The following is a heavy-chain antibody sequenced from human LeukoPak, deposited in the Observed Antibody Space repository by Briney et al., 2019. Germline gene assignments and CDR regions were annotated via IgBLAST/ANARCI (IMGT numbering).Heavy chain of an antibody. CDR3: AKYGKSGWVIDY. D-gene: IGHD6-19*01. CDR1: GGSIGSNY. J-gene: IGHJ4*02. CDR2: IYYTGGT. Sequence: SETLSLTCTVSGGSIGSNYWTWTRQPPGKGLEYIGYIYYTGGTNYNPSLKSRVTISVDTSKNQFSLKLSSVTAADTAVYFCAKYGKSGWVIDYWGQGTLVTVSS. V-gene: IGHV4-59*08.